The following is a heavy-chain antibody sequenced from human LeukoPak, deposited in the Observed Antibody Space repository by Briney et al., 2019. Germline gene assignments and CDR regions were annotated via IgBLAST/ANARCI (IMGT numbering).Heavy chain of an antibody. CDR2: MNSDGSST. Sequence: GXLRLSCAASGFTFSSYWMHWVRQAPGKGLVWVSRMNSDGSSTSYADSVKGRFTISRDNAKNTLYLQMNSLRAEDTAVYYCARESSVGAHKAFDYWGQGTLVTVSS. V-gene: IGHV3-74*01. J-gene: IGHJ4*02. CDR3: ARESSVGAHKAFDY. D-gene: IGHD1-26*01. CDR1: GFTFSSYW.